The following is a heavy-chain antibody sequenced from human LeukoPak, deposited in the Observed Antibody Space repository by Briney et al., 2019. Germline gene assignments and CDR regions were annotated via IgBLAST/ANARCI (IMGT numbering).Heavy chain of an antibody. CDR3: ARYDSSGPDAFDI. CDR2: ISSNGGST. D-gene: IGHD3-22*01. Sequence: GGSLRLSCAASGFTFSSYAMQWVRQAPGKGLEYVSAISSNGGSTYYANSVKGRFTISRDNSKNTLYLQMGSLRAEDMAVYYCARYDSSGPDAFDIWGQGTMVTVSS. V-gene: IGHV3-64*01. J-gene: IGHJ3*02. CDR1: GFTFSSYA.